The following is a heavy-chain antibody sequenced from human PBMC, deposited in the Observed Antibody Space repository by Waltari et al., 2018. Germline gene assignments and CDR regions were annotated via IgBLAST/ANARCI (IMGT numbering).Heavy chain of an antibody. CDR2: MNPKSGNT. CDR1: GYTFTSYD. J-gene: IGHJ5*02. V-gene: IGHV1-8*01. D-gene: IGHD2-2*01. CDR3: ARGTRSFDT. Sequence: QVQLVQSGAEVKKPGASVKVSCKASGYTFTSYDVNCVRQADGQGLEWMGWMNPKSGNTGYAQKFQGRVTMTRNTSISSAYMELSSLTSEDTAVYYCARGTRSFDTWGQGTLVTVSP.